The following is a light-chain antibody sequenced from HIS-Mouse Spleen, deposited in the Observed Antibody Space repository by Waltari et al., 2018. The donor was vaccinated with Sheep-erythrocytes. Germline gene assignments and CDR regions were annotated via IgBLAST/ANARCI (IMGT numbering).Light chain of an antibody. J-gene: IGKJ2*02. CDR3: QQYNNWPPGT. V-gene: IGKV3-15*01. CDR2: GAS. Sequence: EIVMTQSPATLSVSPGERATLSCRASQSVSSNLALYQQKPGQAPRLLIYGASTRATGIPARFSGIGSGTEFTLTISSMQSEDFAVYYCQQYNNWPPGTFGQGTKLEIK. CDR1: QSVSSN.